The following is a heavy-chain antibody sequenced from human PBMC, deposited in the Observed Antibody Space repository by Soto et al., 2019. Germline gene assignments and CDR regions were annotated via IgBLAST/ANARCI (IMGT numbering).Heavy chain of an antibody. CDR2: IIPIFGTA. J-gene: IGHJ5*02. D-gene: IGHD1-26*01. V-gene: IGHV1-69*01. Sequence: QVQLVQSGAEVKKPGSSVKVSCKAAGGTFSSYAISWWRQAHGQGLERMGGIIPIFGTANYVQKLQGRVTINADESTSTAYMELSSVRSEDTAVYYCERESAVVGAHGWFDPWGQGTLVTVSS. CDR1: GGTFSSYA. CDR3: ERESAVVGAHGWFDP.